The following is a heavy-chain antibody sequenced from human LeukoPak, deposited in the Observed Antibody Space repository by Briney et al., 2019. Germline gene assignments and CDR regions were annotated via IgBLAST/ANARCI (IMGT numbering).Heavy chain of an antibody. CDR2: IIPIFGTA. D-gene: IGHD6-13*01. CDR1: GGTFSSYA. V-gene: IGHV1-69*05. Sequence: SVKVSCKASGGTFSSYAISWVRQAPGQGLEWMGRIIPIFGTANCAQKFQGRVTITTDESTSTAYMELSSLRSEDTAVYYCARDVAAAGQFDYWGQGTLVTVSS. J-gene: IGHJ4*02. CDR3: ARDVAAAGQFDY.